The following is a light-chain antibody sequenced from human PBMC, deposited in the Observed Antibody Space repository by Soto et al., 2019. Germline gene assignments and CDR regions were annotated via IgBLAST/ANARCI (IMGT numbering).Light chain of an antibody. J-gene: IGKJ2*02. V-gene: IGKV2-30*01. Sequence: DVVMTQPPFSLPVTLGQLASISCRSSQSLIYSDGNTYLSWFQQMPGQSPRRLIYKVSSRHSGVPDRFGRSGSGTDCTLKISRVEAEDVALYYCMQGTPGPRTLGQGTKREIK. CDR1: QSLIYSDGNTY. CDR2: KVS. CDR3: MQGTPGPRT.